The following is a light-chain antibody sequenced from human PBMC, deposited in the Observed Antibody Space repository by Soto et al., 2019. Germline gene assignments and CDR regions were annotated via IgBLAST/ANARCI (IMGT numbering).Light chain of an antibody. V-gene: IGLV1-44*01. Sequence: QSVLTQPPSASGTPGQRVTISCSGGTSNIRPNHVEWYQQFPGTAPRLLIHSSNQRPSGVPDRFSGSRSGTSASLAISGLQSEDEADYYCAVWDDSLKGLLFGGGTKLTVL. CDR2: SSN. CDR3: AVWDDSLKGLL. CDR1: TSNIRPNH. J-gene: IGLJ2*01.